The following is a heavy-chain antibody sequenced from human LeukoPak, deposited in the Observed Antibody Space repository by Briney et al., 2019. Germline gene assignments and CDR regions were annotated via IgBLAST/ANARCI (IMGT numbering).Heavy chain of an antibody. D-gene: IGHD3-10*01. CDR2: FNPEDGET. V-gene: IGHV1-24*01. J-gene: IGHJ3*02. Sequence: GASVKLSCNVSGYTLTVLAMHWVRQAPGKGLGWRGGFNPEDGETIYTQKFQGRVTMTEDTSTDTAYMELSSLRSEDTAVYYCATDSAMVRGVVDAFDIWGQGTMVTVSS. CDR3: ATDSAMVRGVVDAFDI. CDR1: GYTLTVLA.